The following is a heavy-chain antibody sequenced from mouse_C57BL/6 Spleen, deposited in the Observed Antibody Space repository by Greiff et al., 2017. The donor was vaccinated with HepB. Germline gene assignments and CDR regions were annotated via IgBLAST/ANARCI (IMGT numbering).Heavy chain of an antibody. CDR2: ISNGGGST. V-gene: IGHV5-12*01. CDR3: ARRDYYGSNYFDV. CDR1: GFTFSDYY. Sequence: EVQLVESGGGLVQPGGSLKLSCAASGFTFSDYYMYWVRQTPEKRLEWVAYISNGGGSTYYPDTVKGRFTISRDNAKNTLYLQMSRLKSEDTAMYYCARRDYYGSNYFDVWGTGTTVTVSS. D-gene: IGHD1-1*01. J-gene: IGHJ1*03.